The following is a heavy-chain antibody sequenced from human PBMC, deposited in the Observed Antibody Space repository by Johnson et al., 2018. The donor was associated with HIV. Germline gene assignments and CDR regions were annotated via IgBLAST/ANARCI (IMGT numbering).Heavy chain of an antibody. V-gene: IGHV3-64*01. D-gene: IGHD3-10*01. CDR3: AKPYGSGSYDAFDI. J-gene: IGHJ3*02. CDR2: ISSNGGST. Sequence: VQLVESGGGLVQPGGSLRLSCAASGFTFSTYAMNWVRQAPGKGLEYVSAISSNGGSTYYANSLKDRFTISRDNSKNTLYLQMNSLRAEDTAVYYCAKPYGSGSYDAFDIWGQGTMVTVSS. CDR1: GFTFSTYA.